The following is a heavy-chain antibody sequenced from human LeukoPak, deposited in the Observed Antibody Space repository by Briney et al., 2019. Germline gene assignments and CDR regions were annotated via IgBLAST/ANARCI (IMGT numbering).Heavy chain of an antibody. CDR3: AREGYCNSTSCYKPFDY. J-gene: IGHJ4*02. CDR2: ISGYNGNT. D-gene: IGHD2-2*01. CDR1: GYTFTDYY. Sequence: ASVKVSCKASGYTFTDYYLHWVRQAPGQGLEWMGWISGYNGNTNYAQKLQGRVTMTTDTSTSTAYMELRSLRSDDTAVYYCAREGYCNSTSCYKPFDYWGQGTLVTVSS. V-gene: IGHV1-18*04.